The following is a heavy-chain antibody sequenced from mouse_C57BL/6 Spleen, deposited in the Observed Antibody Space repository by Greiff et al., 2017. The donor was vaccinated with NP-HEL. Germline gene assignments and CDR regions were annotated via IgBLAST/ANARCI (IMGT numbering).Heavy chain of an antibody. CDR3: ARVSRRGTGSRFDY. J-gene: IGHJ2*01. CDR2: INPNNGGT. Sequence: EVQLQQSGPELVKPGASVKIPCKASGYTFTDYNMDWVKQSHGKSLEWIGDINPNNGGTIYNQKFKGKATLTVDKSSSTAYMELRSLTSEDTAVYYCARVSRRGTGSRFDYWGQGTTLTVSS. CDR1: GYTFTDYN. D-gene: IGHD4-1*01. V-gene: IGHV1-18*01.